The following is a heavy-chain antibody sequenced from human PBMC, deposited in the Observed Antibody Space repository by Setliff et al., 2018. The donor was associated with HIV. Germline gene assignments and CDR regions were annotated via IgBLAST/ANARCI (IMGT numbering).Heavy chain of an antibody. CDR2: ISSSGSTI. Sequence: PGGSLRLSCAASGFTFSDYYMSWIRQAPGKGLEWVSYISSSGSTIYYADSVKGRFTISRDNAKNSLYLQMNSLRAEDTAMYYCARDKGTPPVVHLDYWGQGTLVTVSS. V-gene: IGHV3-11*01. CDR3: ARDKGTPPVVHLDY. D-gene: IGHD3-10*02. J-gene: IGHJ4*02. CDR1: GFTFSDYY.